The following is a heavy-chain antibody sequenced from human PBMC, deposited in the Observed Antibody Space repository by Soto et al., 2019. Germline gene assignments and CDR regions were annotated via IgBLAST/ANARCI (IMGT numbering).Heavy chain of an antibody. J-gene: IGHJ1*01. CDR3: AADRNAEYFQH. Sequence: QVQLVQSGAEVKKPGASVKVSCKASGYTFTSYGISWVRQAPGQGLEWMGWISAYNGDTNYAQKLQGRDTITTDTSTSTAYMELRSLRSYDTAVYYCAADRNAEYFQHWGQGPLVTVSS. CDR1: GYTFTSYG. V-gene: IGHV1-18*01. CDR2: ISAYNGDT.